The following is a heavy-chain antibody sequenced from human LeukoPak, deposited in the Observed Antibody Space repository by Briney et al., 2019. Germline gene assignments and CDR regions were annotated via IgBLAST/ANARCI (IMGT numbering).Heavy chain of an antibody. J-gene: IGHJ4*02. CDR2: ISGSGGRT. Sequence: GGSLRLSCAASGFTFSSYAMSWVRQAPGKGLEWVSAISGSGGRTYYADSVKGRFTISRDNSKDTLYLQMNSLRAEYTAVYYCARVMGGYDYGDYGGSGRSGELDYWGQGTLVTVSS. V-gene: IGHV3-23*01. CDR1: GFTFSSYA. D-gene: IGHD4-17*01. CDR3: ARVMGGYDYGDYGGSGRSGELDY.